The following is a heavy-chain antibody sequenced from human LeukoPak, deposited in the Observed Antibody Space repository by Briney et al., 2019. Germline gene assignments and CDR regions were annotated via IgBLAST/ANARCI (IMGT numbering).Heavy chain of an antibody. CDR1: GFTFSSYG. V-gene: IGHV3-30*18. D-gene: IGHD5-12*01. J-gene: IGHJ6*02. Sequence: PGGSLRLSCAASGFTFSSYGMHWVRQAPGKGLEWVAVISYDGSNKYYADSVKGRFTISRDNSKNTLYLQMNSLRAEDTAVYYCAKEGYSGCDVGYYGMDVWGQGTTVTVSS. CDR2: ISYDGSNK. CDR3: AKEGYSGCDVGYYGMDV.